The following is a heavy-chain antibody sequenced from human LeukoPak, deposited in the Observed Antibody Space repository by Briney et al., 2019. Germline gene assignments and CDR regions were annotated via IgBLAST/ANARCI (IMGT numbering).Heavy chain of an antibody. Sequence: ASVKVSCKASGYTFTSYGISWVRQAPGQGLEWMGWISAYNGNTNYAQKLQGRVTMTTDTSTSTAYMELSRLRSDDTAVYYCARDYYGSGSYYYLDYWGQGTLVTVSS. CDR2: ISAYNGNT. D-gene: IGHD3-10*01. CDR3: ARDYYGSGSYYYLDY. CDR1: GYTFTSYG. J-gene: IGHJ4*02. V-gene: IGHV1-18*01.